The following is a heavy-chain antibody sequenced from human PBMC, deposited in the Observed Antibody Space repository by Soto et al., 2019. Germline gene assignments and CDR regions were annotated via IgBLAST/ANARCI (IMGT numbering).Heavy chain of an antibody. Sequence: QVQLVQSGAEVKKPGSSVKVSCKASGGTFSSYTISWVRQAPGQGLEWMGRIIPILGIANYAQKFQGRVTITADKSTSTAYMELSSLRSEDTAVYYCASGEGFNWNYVPNFDYWGLGTLVTVSS. CDR1: GGTFSSYT. J-gene: IGHJ4*02. V-gene: IGHV1-69*02. CDR2: IIPILGIA. D-gene: IGHD1-7*01. CDR3: ASGEGFNWNYVPNFDY.